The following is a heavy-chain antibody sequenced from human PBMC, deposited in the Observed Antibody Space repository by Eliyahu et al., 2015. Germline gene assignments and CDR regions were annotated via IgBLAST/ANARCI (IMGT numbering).Heavy chain of an antibody. CDR1: GYNFIDYY. V-gene: IGHV1-2*02. CDR3: ARVPLKFQLLQRDYGMDV. D-gene: IGHD5-24*01. CDR2: MNPSSGGK. J-gene: IGHJ6*02. Sequence: QVHLVQSGAEVKKPGASVRVSCXAYGYNFIDYYIXWVRQAPGQGLEWRGWMNPSSGGKLSAQKFQGRVTMTGDIDTNTAYLELARLTSDDTAVYYCARVPLKFQLLQRDYGMDVWGQGTTVIVSS.